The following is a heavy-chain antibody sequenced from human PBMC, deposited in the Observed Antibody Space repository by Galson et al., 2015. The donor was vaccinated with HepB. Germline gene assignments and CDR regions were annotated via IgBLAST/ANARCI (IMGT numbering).Heavy chain of an antibody. V-gene: IGHV3-23*01. CDR3: AKSQKGPYYYAMDV. CDR1: GFTFSSYA. CDR2: VSGSGGDK. Sequence: SLRLSCAASGFTFSSYAMSWVRQAPGKGLELVATVSGSGGDKNYADSAKGRFSISRDNSKNTVFLPMNSLRAEDTAVSYCAKSQKGPYYYAMDVWGQGTTVTVSS. J-gene: IGHJ6*02.